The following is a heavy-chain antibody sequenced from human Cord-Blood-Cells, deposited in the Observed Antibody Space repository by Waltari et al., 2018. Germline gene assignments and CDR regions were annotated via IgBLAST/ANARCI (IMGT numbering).Heavy chain of an antibody. J-gene: IGHJ4*02. V-gene: IGHV4-59*01. CDR3: ARDRTGVGFDY. CDR2: IYYSGST. D-gene: IGHD7-27*01. CDR1: GGSISSSY. Sequence: QVQLQESGPGLVKPSETLSLTCPVSGGSISSSYWSWIRQPPGKGLEWIGYIYYSGSTNYNPSLKSRVTISVDTSKNQFSLKLSSVTAADTAVYYCARDRTGVGFDYWGQGTLVTVSS.